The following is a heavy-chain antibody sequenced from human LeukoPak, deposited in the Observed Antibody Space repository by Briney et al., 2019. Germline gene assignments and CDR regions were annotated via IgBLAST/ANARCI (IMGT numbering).Heavy chain of an antibody. CDR1: GGSISSSSYY. Sequence: PSETLSLTCTVSGGSISSSSYYWGWIRQPPGKGLEWIGSIYYSGSTYYNPSLKSRVTISVDTSKNQFSLKLSSVTAADTAVYYCARHEWGVVVPAATNWFDPWGQGTLVTVSS. J-gene: IGHJ5*02. V-gene: IGHV4-39*01. CDR3: ARHEWGVVVPAATNWFDP. D-gene: IGHD2-2*01. CDR2: IYYSGST.